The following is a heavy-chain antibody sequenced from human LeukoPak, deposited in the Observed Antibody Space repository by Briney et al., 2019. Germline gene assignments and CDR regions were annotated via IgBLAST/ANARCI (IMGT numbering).Heavy chain of an antibody. Sequence: PGESLRLSCTASGSTFSTYPMTWVRQAPGQGLEWVSAISGNSVTIYYADSVKGRFTISRDNSENTLYLQMYSLRAEDTAVYYCAKILSGTYSFDLWGQGTLVTVSS. D-gene: IGHD1-26*01. CDR2: ISGNSVTI. V-gene: IGHV3-23*01. CDR1: GSTFSTYP. CDR3: AKILSGTYSFDL. J-gene: IGHJ4*02.